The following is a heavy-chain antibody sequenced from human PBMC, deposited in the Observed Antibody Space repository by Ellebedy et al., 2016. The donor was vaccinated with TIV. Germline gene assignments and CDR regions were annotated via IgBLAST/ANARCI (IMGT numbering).Heavy chain of an antibody. D-gene: IGHD2-2*01. V-gene: IGHV3-7*03. Sequence: GESLKISCTTSGFAFHSYWINWVRQAPGKGLEWVAHIRQDGNVKTYLDSVRGRFTISRDDSKNTLYLQMNNLRDEDTAVYYCATGGMVSGYCSSTNCYWGQGTLVTVSS. CDR3: ATGGMVSGYCSSTNCY. CDR1: GFAFHSYW. J-gene: IGHJ4*02. CDR2: IRQDGNVK.